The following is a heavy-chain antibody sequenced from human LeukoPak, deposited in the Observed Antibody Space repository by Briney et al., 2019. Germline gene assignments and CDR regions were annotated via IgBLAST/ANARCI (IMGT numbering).Heavy chain of an antibody. V-gene: IGHV4-39*07. Sequence: PSETLSLTCTVSGGSISSSSYYWGWIRQPPGKGLEWIGSIYYSGSTYYNPSLKSRVTISVDTSKNQFSLKLSSVTAADTAVYYCARRWLQTEAFDYWGQGTLVTVSS. CDR2: IYYSGST. D-gene: IGHD5-24*01. CDR1: GGSISSSSYY. J-gene: IGHJ4*02. CDR3: ARRWLQTEAFDY.